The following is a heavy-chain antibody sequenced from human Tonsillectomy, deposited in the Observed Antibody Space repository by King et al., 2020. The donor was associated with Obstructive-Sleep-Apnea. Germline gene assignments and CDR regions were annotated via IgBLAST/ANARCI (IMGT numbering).Heavy chain of an antibody. J-gene: IGHJ2*01. CDR2: ISLDGSIK. Sequence: VQLVESGGGVVQPGRSLRISCAASGFSFSNYALHWVRQAPGKGLEWVAGISLDGSIKKYADFVESRFTISRDNSEYMMYLQMNSLRPDDTAVYYCARVRVAQGDLPLWGRGTLVTVSS. V-gene: IGHV3-30*04. CDR3: ARVRVAQGDLPL. CDR1: GFSFSNYA. D-gene: IGHD3-10*01.